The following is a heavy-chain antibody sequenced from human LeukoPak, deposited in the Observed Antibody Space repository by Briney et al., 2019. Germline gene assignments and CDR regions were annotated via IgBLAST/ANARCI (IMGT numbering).Heavy chain of an antibody. CDR1: GFTFSSYD. V-gene: IGHV3-48*03. CDR2: ISSAGSTI. CDR3: AKSGDFWNNWFDP. J-gene: IGHJ5*02. Sequence: GGSLRLSCAASGFTFSSYDMNWVRQAPGKGLEWVSYISSAGSTIYYADSVKGRFTIARDNAKNSVSLQMNSLRAEDTAVYYCAKSGDFWNNWFDPWGQGTLVTASS. D-gene: IGHD3-3*01.